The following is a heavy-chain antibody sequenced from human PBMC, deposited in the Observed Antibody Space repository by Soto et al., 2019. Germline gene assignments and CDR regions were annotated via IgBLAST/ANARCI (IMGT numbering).Heavy chain of an antibody. D-gene: IGHD3-22*01. V-gene: IGHV1-3*01. CDR1: GYTFTSYA. Sequence: QVPLVQSGAEVKKPGASVKVSCKASGYTFTSYAMHWVRQAPGQRLEWMGWINAGNGNTKYSQKFQGRVTITRDTSASTAYMELSSLRSEDTAVYYCARSYYDSSGFPPYAEYFQHWGQGTLVTVSS. CDR3: ARSYYDSSGFPPYAEYFQH. J-gene: IGHJ1*01. CDR2: INAGNGNT.